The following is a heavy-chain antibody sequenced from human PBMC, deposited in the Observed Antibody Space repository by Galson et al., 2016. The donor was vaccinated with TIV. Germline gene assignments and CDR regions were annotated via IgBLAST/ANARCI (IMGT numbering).Heavy chain of an antibody. D-gene: IGHD6-19*01. Sequence: SLRLSCAASGFTFTTYGMTWVRQAPGKALEWVSFISGSGGSTYYADSVKGRFTISRDNSKNTLYLQMNSLRDEDTARYYWAGPFSRLLPVAGFFDSWGQGTLVTVSS. J-gene: IGHJ4*02. CDR2: ISGSGGST. V-gene: IGHV3-23*01. CDR1: GFTFTTYG. CDR3: AGPFSRLLPVAGFFDS.